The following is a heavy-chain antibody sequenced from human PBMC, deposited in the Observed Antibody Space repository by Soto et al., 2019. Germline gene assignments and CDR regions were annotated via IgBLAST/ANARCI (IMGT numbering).Heavy chain of an antibody. V-gene: IGHV3-23*01. J-gene: IGHJ4*02. CDR2: IDYTGGYS. D-gene: IGHD2-2*01. CDR3: AKVPTGLYCRSVSCPFDY. Sequence: QLLESGGGLVQPGGSLRLSCAASGFTFSSYAMNWVRQAPGKGLEWVSTIDYTGGYSYYADSVKGRFTISRDNSQKILDLQINSLSGVDTVIYFCAKVPTGLYCRSVSCPFDYWGQGTLVTVSS. CDR1: GFTFSSYA.